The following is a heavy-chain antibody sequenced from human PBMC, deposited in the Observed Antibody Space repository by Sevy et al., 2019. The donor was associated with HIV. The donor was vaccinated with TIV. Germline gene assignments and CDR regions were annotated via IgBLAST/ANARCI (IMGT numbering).Heavy chain of an antibody. CDR3: AKALNPALESMIEVVLRTLKGLDV. CDR1: GFTFNTHA. Sequence: GGSLRLSCAASGFTFNTHAMSWVRQAPGKGLEWVSLISGPGISTYYADSVKGRFTISRDNSKNTLYLQMNNLRDDDTAVYYCAKALNPALESMIEVVLRTLKGLDVWGQGTTVTVPS. CDR2: ISGPGIST. V-gene: IGHV3-23*01. D-gene: IGHD3-22*01. J-gene: IGHJ3*01.